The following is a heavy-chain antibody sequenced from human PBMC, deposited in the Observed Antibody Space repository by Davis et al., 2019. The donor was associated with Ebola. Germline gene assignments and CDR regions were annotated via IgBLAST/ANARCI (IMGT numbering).Heavy chain of an antibody. D-gene: IGHD3-10*01. V-gene: IGHV1-24*01. CDR1: GYPLTELS. CDR3: ATTPYDSGNYYDY. CDR2: FDPENGKT. Sequence: ASVKVSCKVSGYPLTELSTNWVRQAPGEGLEWMGGFDPENGKTIYAQKFQGSVSVTEDTSTDTVYMELSSLRSEDTAVYYCATTPYDSGNYYDYWGQGTLVTVSS. J-gene: IGHJ4*02.